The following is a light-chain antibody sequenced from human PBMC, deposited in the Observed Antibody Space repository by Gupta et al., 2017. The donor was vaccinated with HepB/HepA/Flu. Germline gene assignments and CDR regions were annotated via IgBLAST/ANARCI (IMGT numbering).Light chain of an antibody. CDR3: CSFAGSSTLV. V-gene: IGLV2-23*01. J-gene: IGLJ2*01. Sequence: QSALTQAASVSGSPGQSITISCPGTNSDVGTYNLVSWYQQHPGKAPKLMIYDGDKRPSGVSNRFSGSKSGNTASLTISGLQAEDEADYYCCSFAGSSTLVFGGGTKLTVL. CDR1: NSDVGTYNL. CDR2: DGD.